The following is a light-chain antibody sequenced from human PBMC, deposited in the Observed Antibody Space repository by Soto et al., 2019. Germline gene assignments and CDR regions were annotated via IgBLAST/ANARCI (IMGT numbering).Light chain of an antibody. CDR3: QQYNSYST. CDR2: KAS. Sequence: DIQMTPSPSPLSASVGDRVTITCRASQSISSWLAWYQQKPGKAPKLLIYKASSLESGVPSRFSGSGSGTEFTLTISSLQPDDFATYYCQQYNSYSTFGQGTKVDIK. J-gene: IGKJ1*01. V-gene: IGKV1-5*03. CDR1: QSISSW.